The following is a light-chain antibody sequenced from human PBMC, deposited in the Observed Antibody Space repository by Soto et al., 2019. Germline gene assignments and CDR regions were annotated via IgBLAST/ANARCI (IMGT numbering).Light chain of an antibody. CDR2: DAS. V-gene: IGKV3-11*01. J-gene: IGKJ4*01. Sequence: EIVLTQSPATLSLSPGERATLSCRASQSINSYLAWYQQKPGQPPRLLIYDASNSASGIPARFSGSGSGTDFTLTIISLDPEDFAVYYCQQRRDWPLTFGGGTKVEIK. CDR3: QQRRDWPLT. CDR1: QSINSY.